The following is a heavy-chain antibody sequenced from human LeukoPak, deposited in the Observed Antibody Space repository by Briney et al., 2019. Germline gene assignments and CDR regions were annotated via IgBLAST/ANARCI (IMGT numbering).Heavy chain of an antibody. J-gene: IGHJ6*02. D-gene: IGHD3-3*01. V-gene: IGHV3-21*01. CDR2: ISSSSSYI. Sequence: GGSLRLSCAASGFTFSSYSRNWVRQAPGKGLEWVSSISSSSSYIYYADSVKGRFTISRDNVKNSLYLQMNSLRAEDTAVYYCARAPYYDFWSGYYGYGMDVWGQGTTVTVSS. CDR1: GFTFSSYS. CDR3: ARAPYYDFWSGYYGYGMDV.